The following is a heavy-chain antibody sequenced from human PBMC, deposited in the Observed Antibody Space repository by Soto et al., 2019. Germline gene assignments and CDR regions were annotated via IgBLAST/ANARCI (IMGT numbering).Heavy chain of an antibody. V-gene: IGHV3-33*01. J-gene: IGHJ4*02. Sequence: QVQLVESGGGVVQPGRSLRLSCTASGFTLSDYGMHWVRQAPGKGLEWVAVIWHDGGAKYYAESVTGRITISRDNSKNTVHLQIDSLGAEDTALYYCARDPGRDSPFDYWGQGTLVTVSS. CDR1: GFTLSDYG. D-gene: IGHD3-22*01. CDR2: IWHDGGAK. CDR3: ARDPGRDSPFDY.